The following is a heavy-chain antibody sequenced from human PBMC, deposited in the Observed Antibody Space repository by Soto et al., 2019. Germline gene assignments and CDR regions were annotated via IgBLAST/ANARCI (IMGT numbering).Heavy chain of an antibody. CDR1: GFDFTNSW. CDR2: VNSDGSIT. V-gene: IGHV3-74*01. Sequence: EVQLVESGGGLVQPGGSLRLSCAASGFDFTNSWMHWVRQAPGKGLVWVSHVNSDGSITTYADSMKGRVTISRDNAKNTVYLQMNSLRVEDTAVYYCTRDQRYSSAVWGQGTLVTVSS. J-gene: IGHJ4*02. D-gene: IGHD5-18*01. CDR3: TRDQRYSSAV.